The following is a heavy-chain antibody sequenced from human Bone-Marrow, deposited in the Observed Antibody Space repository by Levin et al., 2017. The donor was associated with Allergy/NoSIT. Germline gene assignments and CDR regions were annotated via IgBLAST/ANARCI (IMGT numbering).Heavy chain of an antibody. V-gene: IGHV7-4-1*02. CDR3: ARDGAPGRGDDFDFDP. Sequence: ASVKVSCKASGYTFTSYAMNWVRQAPGQGLEWMGWINTNTGNPTYAQGFTGRFVFSLDTSVSTAYLQISSLKAEDTAVYYCARDGAPGRGDDFDFDPWGQGTLVTVSS. CDR1: GYTFTSYA. J-gene: IGHJ5*02. D-gene: IGHD3-10*01. CDR2: INTNTGNP.